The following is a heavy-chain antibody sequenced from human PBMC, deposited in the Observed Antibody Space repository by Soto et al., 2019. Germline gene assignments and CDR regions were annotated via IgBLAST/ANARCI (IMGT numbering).Heavy chain of an antibody. CDR3: ARYLWGSSPPDY. Sequence: QVQLVQSGAEVKKPGASVKVSCKASGYNFTSYAMHWVRQAPGQRLEWMGWINAGNGNTKYSQKFQGRVTITRDTSASTAYMELSSLRSEDTAVYYCARYLWGSSPPDYWGQGTLVTVSS. CDR2: INAGNGNT. J-gene: IGHJ4*02. D-gene: IGHD6-6*01. V-gene: IGHV1-3*01. CDR1: GYNFTSYA.